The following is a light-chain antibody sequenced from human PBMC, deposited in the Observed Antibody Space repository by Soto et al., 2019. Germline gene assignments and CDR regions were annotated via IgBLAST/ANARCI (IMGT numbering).Light chain of an antibody. CDR1: SSDVGGYDY. CDR3: SSYAGSNNFV. Sequence: ALTQPPSASGSPGQSVTISCTGTSSDVGGYDYVSWYQQHPGKAPKLMIYEVTKRPSGVPDRFSGSKSGNTVSLTVSGLQAEDEADYYCSSYAGSNNFVFGTGTKVTVL. J-gene: IGLJ1*01. CDR2: EVT. V-gene: IGLV2-8*01.